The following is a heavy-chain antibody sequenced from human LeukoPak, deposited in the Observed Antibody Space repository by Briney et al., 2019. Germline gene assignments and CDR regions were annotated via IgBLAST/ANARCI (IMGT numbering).Heavy chain of an antibody. CDR2: IIPILGIA. CDR3: ATPGPLWFGEPSVGMDV. Sequence: GASVKVSCKASGGTFSSHAISWVRQAPGQGLERMGRIIPILGIANYAQKFQGRVTITADKSTSTAYMELSSLRSEDTAVYYCATPGPLWFGEPSVGMDVWGQGTTVTVSS. D-gene: IGHD3-10*01. V-gene: IGHV1-69*04. J-gene: IGHJ6*02. CDR1: GGTFSSHA.